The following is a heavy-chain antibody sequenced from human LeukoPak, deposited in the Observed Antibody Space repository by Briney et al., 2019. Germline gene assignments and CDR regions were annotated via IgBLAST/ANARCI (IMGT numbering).Heavy chain of an antibody. V-gene: IGHV1-2*04. D-gene: IGHD3-22*01. CDR2: INPNSGGT. Sequence: ASVKVSCKASGYTFTSYYMHWVRQAPGQGLEWMGWINPNSGGTNYAQKFQGWVTMTRDTSISTAYMELSRLRSDDTAVYYCARDTADSSGYSLGIWGQGTMVTVSS. J-gene: IGHJ3*02. CDR1: GYTFTSYY. CDR3: ARDTADSSGYSLGI.